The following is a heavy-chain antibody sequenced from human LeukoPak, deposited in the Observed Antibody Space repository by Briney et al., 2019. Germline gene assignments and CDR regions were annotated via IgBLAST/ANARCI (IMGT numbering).Heavy chain of an antibody. J-gene: IGHJ4*02. V-gene: IGHV3-7*01. CDR2: IKQDGSEK. D-gene: IGHD3-10*01. Sequence: GGSLRLSCAASGFTFSSYWMSWVRQAPGKGLEWVANIKQDGSEKYYVDSVKGRFTISRDNAKNSLYLQMNSLRAEDTAVYYCARDRSVLRFGEFVDYWGQGTLVTVSS. CDR3: ARDRSVLRFGEFVDY. CDR1: GFTFSSYW.